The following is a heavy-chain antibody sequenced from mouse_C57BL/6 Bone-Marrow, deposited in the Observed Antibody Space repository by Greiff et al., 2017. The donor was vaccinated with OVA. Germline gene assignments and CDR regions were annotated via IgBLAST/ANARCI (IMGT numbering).Heavy chain of an antibody. CDR3: ARHEAGYYYGSSYWYCDV. Sequence: VQLQQSGAELVKPGASVKLSCKASGYTFTEYTIHWVKQRSGQGLEWIGWFYPGSGSIKYNEKFKDKATLTADKSSSTVYMELSRLTSEDSAVYFCARHEAGYYYGSSYWYCDVWGTGTTVTVSS. V-gene: IGHV1-62-2*01. CDR1: GYTFTEYT. CDR2: FYPGSGSI. J-gene: IGHJ1*03. D-gene: IGHD1-1*01.